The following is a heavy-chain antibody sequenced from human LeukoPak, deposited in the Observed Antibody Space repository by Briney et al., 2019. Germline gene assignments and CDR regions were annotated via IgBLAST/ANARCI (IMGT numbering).Heavy chain of an antibody. D-gene: IGHD7-27*01. CDR3: ARDSSNWGILDY. CDR1: GFSISANY. CDR2: IYTGGST. V-gene: IGHV3-66*01. J-gene: IGHJ4*02. Sequence: GGALRLSCAASGFSISANYMNWVRQAPGRGLEGVSVIYTGGSTVYADSVKGRFTISRDTSKQTLYLQMNSLRADDTAVYYCARDSSNWGILDYWGQGTLVTVSS.